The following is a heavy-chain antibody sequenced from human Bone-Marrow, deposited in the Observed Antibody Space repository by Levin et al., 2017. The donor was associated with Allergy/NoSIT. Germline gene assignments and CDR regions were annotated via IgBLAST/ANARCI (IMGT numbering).Heavy chain of an antibody. CDR2: INPNSGGT. CDR1: GYTFTGYY. CDR3: ARDGGDSDFWSGYSPHFDY. Sequence: ASVKVSCKASGYTFTGYYMHWVRQAPGQGLEWMGWINPNSGGTNYAQKFQGRVTMTRDTSISTAYMELSRLRSDDTAVYYCARDGGDSDFWSGYSPHFDYWGQGTLVTVSS. J-gene: IGHJ4*02. D-gene: IGHD3-3*01. V-gene: IGHV1-2*02.